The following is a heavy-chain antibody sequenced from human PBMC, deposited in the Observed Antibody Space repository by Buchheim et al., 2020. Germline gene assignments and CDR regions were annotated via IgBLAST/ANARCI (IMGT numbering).Heavy chain of an antibody. V-gene: IGHV1-69*01. CDR3: ARISWRVDTAMVTFSGWFDP. CDR2: IIPIFGTA. J-gene: IGHJ5*02. CDR1: GGTFSSYA. Sequence: QVQLVQSGAEVKKPGSSVKVSCKASGGTFSSYAISWVRQAHGQGLEWLGGIIPIFGTAKYAQKFQGRVTITADESTSTAYMELSSLRSEDTAVYYCARISWRVDTAMVTFSGWFDPWGQGTL. D-gene: IGHD5-18*01.